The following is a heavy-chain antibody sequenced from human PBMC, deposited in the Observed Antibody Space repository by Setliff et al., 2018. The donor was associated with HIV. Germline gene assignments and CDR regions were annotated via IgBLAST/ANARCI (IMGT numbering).Heavy chain of an antibody. CDR2: IIPIFGTT. J-gene: IGHJ3*02. V-gene: IGHV1-69*05. CDR1: GGTFSSYA. D-gene: IGHD3-10*01. Sequence: ASVKVSCKASGGTFSSYAISWVRQAPGQGLEWMGGIIPIFGTTNYAQKFQGRVTITTDESTTTAYVELSSLRSEDTALYYCARFNDGSGMYAFDIWGQGTMVTVSS. CDR3: ARFNDGSGMYAFDI.